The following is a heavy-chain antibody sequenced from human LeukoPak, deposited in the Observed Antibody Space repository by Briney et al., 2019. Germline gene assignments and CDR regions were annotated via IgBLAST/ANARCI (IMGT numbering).Heavy chain of an antibody. CDR2: ISGSGGST. Sequence: GGSLRLSCAASGFTFSSYAMSWVRQAPGKGLEWVSAISGSGGSTYYADSVKGRFTISRDNSKNTLYLQMNSLRAEDTAVYYCATAALVAYYYYMDVWGKGTTVTVSS. D-gene: IGHD5-12*01. V-gene: IGHV3-23*01. CDR1: GFTFSSYA. CDR3: ATAALVAYYYYMDV. J-gene: IGHJ6*03.